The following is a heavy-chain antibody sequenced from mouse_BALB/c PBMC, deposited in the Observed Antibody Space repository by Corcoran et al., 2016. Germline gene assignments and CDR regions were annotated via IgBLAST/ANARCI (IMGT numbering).Heavy chain of an antibody. Sequence: LAKTGASVKISCKASGYSFTGYYMHWVKQSHGKSLEWIGYISCYNGATSYNQKFKGKATFTVDTSSITAYMQFNSLTSEDSAVYYCARSQGRLYYFDYWGQGTTLTVSS. CDR2: ISCYNGAT. J-gene: IGHJ2*01. D-gene: IGHD3-3*01. V-gene: IGHV1S34*01. CDR3: ARSQGRLYYFDY. CDR1: GYSFTGYY.